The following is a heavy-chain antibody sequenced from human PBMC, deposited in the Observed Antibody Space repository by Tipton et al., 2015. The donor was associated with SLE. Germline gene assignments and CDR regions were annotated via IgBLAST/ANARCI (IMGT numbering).Heavy chain of an antibody. CDR3: ASIDPPDAFDI. J-gene: IGHJ3*02. Sequence: TLSLTCTVSGGSISSSSYYWGWFRQPPGKGLEWIGSFYYSGSTYYNPSLKSRVTISVDTSKNQFSLRLSSVTAADTAVYYCASIDPPDAFDIWGQGTMVTVSS. CDR1: GGSISSSSYY. D-gene: IGHD3-16*02. CDR2: FYYSGST. V-gene: IGHV4-39*07.